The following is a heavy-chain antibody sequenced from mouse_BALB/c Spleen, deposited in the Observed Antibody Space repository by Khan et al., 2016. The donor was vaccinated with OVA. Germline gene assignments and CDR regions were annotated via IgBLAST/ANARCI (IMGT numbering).Heavy chain of an antibody. D-gene: IGHD2-1*01. CDR2: ISYDGSN. Sequence: VQLKESGPGLVKPSQSLSLTCSVTGYSITSGYYWNWIRQFPGNRLEWMGYISYDGSNNYNPSLKNRISITRDTSKKQFFLKLNSVTTEDTATYYWASKSYGKGAYWGQGTLVTVSA. CDR1: GYSITSGYY. CDR3: ASKSYGKGAY. V-gene: IGHV3-6*02. J-gene: IGHJ3*01.